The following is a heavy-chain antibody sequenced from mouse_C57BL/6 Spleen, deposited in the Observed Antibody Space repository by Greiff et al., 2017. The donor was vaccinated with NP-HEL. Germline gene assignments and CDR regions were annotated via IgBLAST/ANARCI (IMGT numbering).Heavy chain of an antibody. CDR3: ARDSNWAMDD. D-gene: IGHD2-5*01. Sequence: EVMLVESGGGLVKPGGSLKLSCAASGFTFSSYAMSWVRQTPEKRLEWVATISDGGSYTYYPDNVKGRFTISRDNAKNNLYLQMSHLKSEDTAMYYCARDSNWAMDDWGQGTSVTVSS. J-gene: IGHJ4*01. CDR1: GFTFSSYA. V-gene: IGHV5-4*01. CDR2: ISDGGSYT.